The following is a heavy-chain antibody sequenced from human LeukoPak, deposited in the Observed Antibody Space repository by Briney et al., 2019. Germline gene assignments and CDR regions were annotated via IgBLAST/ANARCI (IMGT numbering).Heavy chain of an antibody. J-gene: IGHJ4*02. D-gene: IGHD1-7*01. V-gene: IGHV3-7*01. CDR3: ARAGGAGTTDY. CDR2: INQDGSDK. Sequence: GWSLRLSCAASGFTFSAYWMSWVRQAPGKGLGWVANINQDGSDKYYVDSVKGRFTISKDNAENSLYLQMSSLRVEDTAIYYCARAGGAGTTDYWGQGTLVTVSS. CDR1: GFTFSAYW.